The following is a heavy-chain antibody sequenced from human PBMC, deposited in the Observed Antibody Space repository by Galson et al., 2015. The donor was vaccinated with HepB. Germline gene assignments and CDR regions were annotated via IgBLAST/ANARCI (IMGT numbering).Heavy chain of an antibody. CDR2: ISAYNGNT. V-gene: IGHV1-18*01. Sequence: SVKVSCKASGYTFTSYGISWVRQAPGQGLEWMGWISAYNGNTNYAQKLQGRVTMTTDTSTSTAYMELRSLRSDDTAVYYCARGLYCSGGSCYWYFDLWCRGTLVTVSS. CDR3: ARGLYCSGGSCYWYFDL. CDR1: GYTFTSYG. J-gene: IGHJ2*01. D-gene: IGHD2-15*01.